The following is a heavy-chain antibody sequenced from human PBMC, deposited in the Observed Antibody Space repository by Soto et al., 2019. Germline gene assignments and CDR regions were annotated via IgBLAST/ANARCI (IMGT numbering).Heavy chain of an antibody. CDR2: IYTSGTT. V-gene: IGHV4-4*07. Sequence: PSETLSLTCTVSGGSITVYYLNWIRQPAGKGLEWIGHIYTSGTTNYNPSFKSRVTMSLDTSQNQFSLRLTSVTAADTAVYYCARAAYNYGTFDYWGQGTLVTVSS. CDR3: ARAAYNYGTFDY. D-gene: IGHD5-18*01. J-gene: IGHJ4*02. CDR1: GGSITVYY.